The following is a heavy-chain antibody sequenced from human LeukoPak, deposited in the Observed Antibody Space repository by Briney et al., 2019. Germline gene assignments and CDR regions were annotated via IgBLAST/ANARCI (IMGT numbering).Heavy chain of an antibody. CDR2: IYYSGNS. D-gene: IGHD6-13*01. CDR3: ARSPGYSSSWSLNTPFDY. Sequence: SETLSLTCSVSGGSISRGDYHWSWIRQPPGKGLEWIGRIYYSGNSYYNPSLKSRVTISVDTSKNQFSLKLSSVTAADTAVYYCARSPGYSSSWSLNTPFDYWGQGTLVTVSS. CDR1: GGSISRGDYH. V-gene: IGHV4-30-4*08. J-gene: IGHJ4*02.